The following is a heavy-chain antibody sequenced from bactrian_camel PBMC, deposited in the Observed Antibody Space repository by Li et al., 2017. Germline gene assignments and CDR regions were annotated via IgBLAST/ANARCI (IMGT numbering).Heavy chain of an antibody. Sequence: QLVESGGGSVQVGGSLTLSCEASGYLFTPYCLGWFRQRAGNEREGIAHLESDGDEAYADSVKGRFTISKDNSKNTLYLHMNSLNTEDTAMYYCATSSRSDCTWKLVPSAYDNWGQGTQVTVS. CDR1: GYLFTPYC. CDR3: ATSSRSDCTWKLVPSAYDN. J-gene: IGHJ4*01. V-gene: IGHV3S33*01. D-gene: IGHD2*01. CDR2: LESDGDEA.